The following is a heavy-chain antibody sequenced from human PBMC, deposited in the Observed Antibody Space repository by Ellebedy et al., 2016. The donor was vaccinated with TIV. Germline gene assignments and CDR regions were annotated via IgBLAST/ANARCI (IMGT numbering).Heavy chain of an antibody. CDR2: ISGSGGST. Sequence: GESLKISCAASGFTFSSYAMSWVRQAPGKGLEWVSAISGSGGSTYYADSVKGRFTISRDNSKNTLYLQMNSLRAEDTAVYYCARAGWYRFDYWGQGTLVTVSS. CDR1: GFTFSSYA. J-gene: IGHJ4*02. V-gene: IGHV3-23*01. CDR3: ARAGWYRFDY. D-gene: IGHD6-19*01.